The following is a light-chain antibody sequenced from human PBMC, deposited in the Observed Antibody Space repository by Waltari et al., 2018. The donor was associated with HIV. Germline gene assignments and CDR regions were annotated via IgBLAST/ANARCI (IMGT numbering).Light chain of an antibody. V-gene: IGKV3-15*01. CDR3: EQDINWPPYT. Sequence: EIVMTQSPATLSFSPAERVALSCRASQGINTSLARYQQKPGQAPSLLRYDASTRATDIPARFSGSGSVTEFTLTSSSLQSEDLASYYCEQDINWPPYTFGQGTKLEI. J-gene: IGKJ2*01. CDR2: DAS. CDR1: QGINTS.